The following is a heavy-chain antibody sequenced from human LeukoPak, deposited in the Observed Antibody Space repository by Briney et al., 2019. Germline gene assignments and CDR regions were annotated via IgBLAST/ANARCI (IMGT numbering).Heavy chain of an antibody. CDR3: ARDTSYYYDSSGYSPYDY. CDR1: GGSFSGYY. Sequence: SETLSLTCAVYGGSFSGYYWSWIRQPPGKGLEWIGEINHSGSTNYNPSLKSRVTISVDTSKNQFSLKLSSVTAADTAVYYCARDTSYYYDSSGYSPYDYWGQGTLVTVSS. J-gene: IGHJ4*02. D-gene: IGHD3-22*01. CDR2: INHSGST. V-gene: IGHV4-34*01.